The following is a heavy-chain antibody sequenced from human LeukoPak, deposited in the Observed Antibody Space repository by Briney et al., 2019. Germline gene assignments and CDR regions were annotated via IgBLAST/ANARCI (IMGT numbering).Heavy chain of an antibody. CDR2: VYYSGST. CDR1: GGSISSYY. J-gene: IGHJ4*02. V-gene: IGHV4-59*01. D-gene: IGHD3-10*01. CDR3: ARDQTGSEGIIDY. Sequence: SETLSLTCTVSGGSISSYYWGWIRQPPGKGLEWIGYVYYSGSTNYNPSLKSRVTISVDTSKNQFSLKLSSVTAADTAVYYCARDQTGSEGIIDYWGQGTLVTVSS.